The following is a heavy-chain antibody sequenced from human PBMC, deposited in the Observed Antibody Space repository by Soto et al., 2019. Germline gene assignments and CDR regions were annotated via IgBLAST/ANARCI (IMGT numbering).Heavy chain of an antibody. V-gene: IGHV3-30*03. D-gene: IGHD4-17*01. CDR3: ATAGALDY. J-gene: IGHJ4*02. CDR2: ISYDGSNK. Sequence: QVQLVESGGGVVQPGRSLRLSCAASGFTFSPYGMHWVRQAPGKGLEWVAVISYDGSNKYYADSVKGRLTVSRDNSKNTLYLKMNSVRAEDTAVYYCATAGALDYWGQGTLVTVSS. CDR1: GFTFSPYG.